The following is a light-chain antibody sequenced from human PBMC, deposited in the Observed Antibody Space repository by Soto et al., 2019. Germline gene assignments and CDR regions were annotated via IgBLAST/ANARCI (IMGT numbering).Light chain of an antibody. V-gene: IGKV1-9*01. J-gene: IGKJ5*01. CDR3: QQLNSYPFIT. CDR1: QGINNY. CDR2: AAS. Sequence: DIQLTQSPSFLSASVGDRVTITCRASQGINNYLAWYQQKPGKAPKLLIYAASTLQSGVPPRFSGSGSGTEFTLTVSSLQPEAFATYYCQQLNSYPFITFDQGTRLEIK.